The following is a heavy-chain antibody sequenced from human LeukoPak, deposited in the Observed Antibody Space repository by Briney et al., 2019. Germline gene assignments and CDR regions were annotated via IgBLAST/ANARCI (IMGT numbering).Heavy chain of an antibody. J-gene: IGHJ4*02. D-gene: IGHD6-19*01. V-gene: IGHV6-1*01. Sequence: SQTLSLTCAISGDSVSSNSAAWNWIRQSPSRGLEWLGRTYYRSKWYNDYAVSVKSRITINPDTSKNQFSLQLNSVTPGDTAVYYCARDYGSAAGWGYSSGGLYYFDYWGQGTLVTVSS. CDR3: ARDYGSAAGWGYSSGGLYYFDY. CDR2: TYYRSKWYN. CDR1: GDSVSSNSAA.